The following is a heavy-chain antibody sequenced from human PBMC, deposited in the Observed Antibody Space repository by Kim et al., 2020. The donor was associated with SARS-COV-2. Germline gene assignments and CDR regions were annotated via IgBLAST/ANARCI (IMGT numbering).Heavy chain of an antibody. Sequence: YSDSVKGRFSISRDNSKNSLYRQMNSLGAEDTAFYYCAKGIRGSWGMDVWGQGTTVTVSS. CDR3: AKGIRGSWGMDV. V-gene: IGHV3-43D*03. D-gene: IGHD3-10*01. J-gene: IGHJ6*02.